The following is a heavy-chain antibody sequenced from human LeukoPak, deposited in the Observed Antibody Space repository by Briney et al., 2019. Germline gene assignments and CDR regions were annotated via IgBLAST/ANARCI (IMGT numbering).Heavy chain of an antibody. CDR3: ARGRVPDY. V-gene: IGHV3-33*01. D-gene: IGHD5/OR15-5a*01. CDR2: IWYDGSNK. Sequence: GGFLRFSCAVSGSAFSSNGMHWVRKGPGKGLGGVAVIWYDGSNKYYADSVKGRFTISRDNSKNTLHLQMNSMRAEDTAVYCCARGRVPDYWGQGTLVTVSS. J-gene: IGHJ4*02. CDR1: GSAFSSNG.